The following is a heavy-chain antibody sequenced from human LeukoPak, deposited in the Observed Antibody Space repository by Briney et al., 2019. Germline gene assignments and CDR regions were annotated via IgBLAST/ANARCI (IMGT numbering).Heavy chain of an antibody. D-gene: IGHD4-11*01. J-gene: IGHJ6*02. CDR1: GYSFTSYW. CDR2: IYPGDSDT. V-gene: IGHV5-51*01. CDR3: ATARRVTTKFYYYYYGMDV. Sequence: GESVKISCKGSGYSFTSYWIGWVRQMPGKGLEWMGIIYPGDSDTRYSPSFQGQVTISADKSISTAYLQWSSLKASDTAMYYCATARRVTTKFYYYYYGMDVWGQGTTVTVSS.